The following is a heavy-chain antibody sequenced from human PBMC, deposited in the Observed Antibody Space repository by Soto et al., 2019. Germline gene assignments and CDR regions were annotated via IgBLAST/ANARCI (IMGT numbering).Heavy chain of an antibody. D-gene: IGHD3-16*01. CDR3: ARGLLGGAAT. Sequence: QVQLQQWGAGLLKPSETLSLTCAVYGGSLSGYYWSWIRQPPGKGLEWIGEINRSGSTNYIPSLKSRFIISVDTSKNPFPLKLSSVTAADTAVYYCARGLLGGAATWGQGTLVTVSS. J-gene: IGHJ5*02. V-gene: IGHV4-34*01. CDR2: INRSGST. CDR1: GGSLSGYY.